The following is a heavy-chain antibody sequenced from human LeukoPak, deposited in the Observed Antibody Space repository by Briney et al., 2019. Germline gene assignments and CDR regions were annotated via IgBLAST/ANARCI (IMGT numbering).Heavy chain of an antibody. V-gene: IGHV1-46*01. CDR1: GYTFTSYY. Sequence: GASVKVSCKASGYTFTSYYMHWVRQAPGQGLEWMGIVNPSGGSTSYAQKFQGRVTMTRDTSTSTFYMELSSLRSEDTAVYYCARGLGWINKDPDVFDIWGQGTMVTVSS. J-gene: IGHJ3*02. CDR2: VNPSGGST. D-gene: IGHD2-2*03. CDR3: ARGLGWINKDPDVFDI.